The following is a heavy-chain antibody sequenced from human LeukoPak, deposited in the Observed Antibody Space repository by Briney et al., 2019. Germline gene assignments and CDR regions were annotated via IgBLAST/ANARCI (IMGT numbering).Heavy chain of an antibody. CDR2: INHSGST. J-gene: IGHJ4*02. CDR1: GGSFSGYY. Sequence: SETLSLTCAVYGGSFSGYYWSWIRQPPGKGLEWIGEINHSGSTNYNPSLKSRVTISVDTSKNQFSLKLSSVTAADTAVYYCARSGYSVYFDYWGQGTLVTVSS. CDR3: ARSGYSVYFDY. V-gene: IGHV4-34*01. D-gene: IGHD2-15*01.